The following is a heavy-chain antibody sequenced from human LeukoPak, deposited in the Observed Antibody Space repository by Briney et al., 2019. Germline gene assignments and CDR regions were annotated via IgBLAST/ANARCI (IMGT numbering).Heavy chain of an antibody. J-gene: IGHJ4*02. CDR3: VRAPRVDSGYQYYFDY. V-gene: IGHV3-23*05. CDR2: IGSDNKP. D-gene: IGHD3-22*01. CDR1: GFTFSAYA. Sequence: GGSLRLSCEASGFTFSAYAMTWVRQAPGQGLEWVSSIGSDNKPHYSESVKGRFAISRDNSKSMLFLQLNSLRAEDTAVYYCVRAPRVDSGYQYYFDYWGQGTLVTVSS.